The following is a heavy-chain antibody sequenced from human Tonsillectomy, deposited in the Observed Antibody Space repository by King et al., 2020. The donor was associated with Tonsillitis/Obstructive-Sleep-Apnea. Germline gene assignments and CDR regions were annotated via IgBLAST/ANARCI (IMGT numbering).Heavy chain of an antibody. CDR3: ARDYHFCSGYQSGYFDL. Sequence: QLQESGPGLVKPSETLSLTCTVSGGSISSYYWSWIRQPPGKGLEWIGYIYYSGSTNYNPSLKSRVTISVDTSKNQFSLKLSSVTAADTAVYYCARDYHFCSGYQSGYFDLWGRGTLVTVSS. D-gene: IGHD3-3*01. J-gene: IGHJ2*01. V-gene: IGHV4-59*12. CDR1: GGSISSYY. CDR2: IYYSGST.